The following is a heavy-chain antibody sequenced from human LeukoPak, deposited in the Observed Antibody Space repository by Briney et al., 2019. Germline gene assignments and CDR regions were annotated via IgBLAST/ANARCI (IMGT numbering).Heavy chain of an antibody. CDR2: ISGSSGST. CDR1: GFTFSSYA. J-gene: IGHJ4*02. V-gene: IGHV3-23*01. D-gene: IGHD3-16*02. CDR3: AKAITFGGVIVISPYFDY. Sequence: GGSLRLSCAASGFTFSSYAMSWVRQAPGKRLEWVSGISGSSGSTYYADYVKGRFTVSTDNSPNTMYLQMNTPTAQEKAVYSCAKAITFGGVIVISPYFDYWGQGTLVTVSS.